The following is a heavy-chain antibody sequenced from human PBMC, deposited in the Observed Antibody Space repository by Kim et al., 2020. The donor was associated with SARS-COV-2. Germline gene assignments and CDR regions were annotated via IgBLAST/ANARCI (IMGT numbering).Heavy chain of an antibody. CDR1: GFTFSSYA. CDR2: ISYDGSNK. Sequence: GGSLRLSCAASGFTFSSYAMHWVRQAPGKGLEWVAVISYDGSNKYYADSVKGRFTISRDNSKNTLYLQMNSLRAEDTAVYYCARVFVGARTFLLGLDYWGQGTLVTVSS. D-gene: IGHD1-26*01. J-gene: IGHJ4*02. CDR3: ARVFVGARTFLLGLDY. V-gene: IGHV3-30*04.